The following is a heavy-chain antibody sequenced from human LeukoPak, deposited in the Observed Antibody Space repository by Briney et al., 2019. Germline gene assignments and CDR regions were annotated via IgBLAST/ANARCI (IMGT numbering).Heavy chain of an antibody. CDR3: ARAGHYYGSGSSFDY. J-gene: IGHJ4*02. CDR1: GFTFSSYA. V-gene: IGHV3-23*01. CDR2: ISGSGGST. Sequence: PGGSLRLSCAASGFTFSSYAMSWVRQAPGKGLEWVSAISGSGGSTYYADSVKGRFTISRDNSKNTLYLQMNSLRAEDTAVYYCARAGHYYGSGSSFDYWGQGTLVTVSS. D-gene: IGHD3-10*01.